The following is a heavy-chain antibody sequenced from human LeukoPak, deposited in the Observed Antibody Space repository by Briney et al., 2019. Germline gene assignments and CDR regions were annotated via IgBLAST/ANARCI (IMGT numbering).Heavy chain of an antibody. D-gene: IGHD3-22*01. Sequence: QTLSLTCAISGDSVSSHGAAWNWIRQSPSRGLEWLGGTYYRSRCLNDYAVSVKSRIIITPDISKNQFSLKLSSVTAADTAVYYCARDPGYYDTSGYPAYFDYWGQGALVTVSS. CDR3: ARDPGYYDTSGYPAYFDY. CDR2: TYYRSRCLN. J-gene: IGHJ4*02. CDR1: GDSVSSHGAA. V-gene: IGHV6-1*01.